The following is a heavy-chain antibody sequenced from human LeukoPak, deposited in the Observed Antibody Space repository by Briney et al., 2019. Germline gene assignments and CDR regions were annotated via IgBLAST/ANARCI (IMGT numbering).Heavy chain of an antibody. J-gene: IGHJ5*02. CDR2: IYTSGST. D-gene: IGHD2-15*01. CDR1: GGSISSFY. V-gene: IGHV4-4*09. CDR3: ARHSSVVRGWFDP. Sequence: SETLSLTCTVSGGSISSFYWSWIRQPPGKGLEWIGYIYTSGSTNSNPSLKSRVTISVDRFTNQFSLKLSSVTAADTAVYYCARHSSVVRGWFDPWGQGTLVTVSS.